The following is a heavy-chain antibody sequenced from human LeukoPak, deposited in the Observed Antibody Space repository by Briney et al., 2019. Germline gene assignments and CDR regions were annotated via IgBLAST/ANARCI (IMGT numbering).Heavy chain of an antibody. V-gene: IGHV1-2*02. CDR3: ATAGSSRAAFDI. D-gene: IGHD3-10*01. J-gene: IGHJ3*02. CDR2: LTPNNGVS. Sequence: ASMKVSCKASGYTFTGYYLHWVRQAPGQGPEWVGWLTPNNGVSNYAQKFQGRVTMSRDTSITTAYMELSRLRSDDTAVYYCATAGSSRAAFDIWGQGTMVTVSS. CDR1: GYTFTGYY.